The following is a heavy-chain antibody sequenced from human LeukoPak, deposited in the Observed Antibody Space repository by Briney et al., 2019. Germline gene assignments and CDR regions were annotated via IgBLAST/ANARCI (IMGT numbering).Heavy chain of an antibody. Sequence: SQTLSLTCAISGDSVSSNSAAWNWIRQSPSRGLEWLGRTYYWSKWYNDYAVSMKSRITINPDTSKNQFSLQLNSVTPEDTAVYYCARRKAATFGMDVWGQGTTVTVSS. CDR2: TYYWSKWYN. CDR1: GDSVSSNSAA. D-gene: IGHD6-13*01. V-gene: IGHV6-1*01. J-gene: IGHJ6*02. CDR3: ARRKAATFGMDV.